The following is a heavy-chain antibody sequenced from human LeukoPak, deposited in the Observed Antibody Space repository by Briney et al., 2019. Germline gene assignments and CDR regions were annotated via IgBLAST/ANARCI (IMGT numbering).Heavy chain of an antibody. D-gene: IGHD6-13*01. Sequence: SKTLSLTCTVSGGSITNYFWTWIRQPAGKGLEWVGRIHSTGNRHYNPSLKSRVTMSVDTSKNQFSLKLSSVTAADTAVYYCARHAGGISATGTRPFDYWGQGTLVTVSS. CDR2: IHSTGNR. V-gene: IGHV4-4*07. CDR1: GGSITNYF. J-gene: IGHJ4*02. CDR3: ARHAGGISATGTRPFDY.